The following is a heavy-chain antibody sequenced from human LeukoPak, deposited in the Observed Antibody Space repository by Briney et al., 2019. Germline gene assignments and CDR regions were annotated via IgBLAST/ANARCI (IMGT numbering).Heavy chain of an antibody. Sequence: ASVKVSCKVSGHSLTNLSIHWVRQAPGKGLEWMGGFDIEDAETIYGQEFEGRVIMTEDTATETAYMELSSLKYEDTAVYYCVAEVIEVTMGDYWGQGTLVTVSS. V-gene: IGHV1-24*01. D-gene: IGHD4-11*01. CDR1: GHSLTNLS. CDR2: FDIEDAET. J-gene: IGHJ4*02. CDR3: VAEVIEVTMGDY.